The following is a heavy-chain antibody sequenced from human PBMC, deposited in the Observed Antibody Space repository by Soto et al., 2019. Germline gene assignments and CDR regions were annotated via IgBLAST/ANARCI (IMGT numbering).Heavy chain of an antibody. CDR3: ARLLGQQLTSNWFDP. V-gene: IGHV4-59*08. Sequence: SETLSLTCTVSGGSISSYYWSWIRQPPGKGLEWIGYIYYSGSTNYNPSLKSRVTISVDTSKNQFSLKLSSVTAADTAVYYCARLLGQQLTSNWFDPWGQGTLVTVSS. J-gene: IGHJ5*02. CDR1: GGSISSYY. D-gene: IGHD6-13*01. CDR2: IYYSGST.